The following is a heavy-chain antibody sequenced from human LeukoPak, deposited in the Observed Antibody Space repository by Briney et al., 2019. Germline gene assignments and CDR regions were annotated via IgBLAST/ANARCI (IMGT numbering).Heavy chain of an antibody. Sequence: SETLSLTCAVYGGSFSGYYWSWIRQPAGKGLEWIGEINHSGSTNYNPSLKSRVTISVDASKNQFSLKLSSVTAADTAVYYCARLLAACSKVSWGQGTLVTVSS. D-gene: IGHD6-13*01. V-gene: IGHV4-34*01. CDR1: GGSFSGYY. CDR2: INHSGST. J-gene: IGHJ5*02. CDR3: ARLLAACSKVS.